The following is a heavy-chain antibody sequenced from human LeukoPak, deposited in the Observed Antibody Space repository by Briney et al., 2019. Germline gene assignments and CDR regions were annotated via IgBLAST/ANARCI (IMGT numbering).Heavy chain of an antibody. D-gene: IGHD3-10*01. J-gene: IGHJ4*02. V-gene: IGHV4-34*01. CDR2: INHSGST. CDR1: GGSFSGYY. CDR3: ARTSLWFGDLSTVDY. Sequence: PSETLSLTCAVYGGSFSGYYWSWIRQPPGKGLEWIGEINHSGSTNYNPSLKSRVTISVDTSKSQFSLKLSSVTAADTAVYYCARTSLWFGDLSTVDYWGQGTLVTVSS.